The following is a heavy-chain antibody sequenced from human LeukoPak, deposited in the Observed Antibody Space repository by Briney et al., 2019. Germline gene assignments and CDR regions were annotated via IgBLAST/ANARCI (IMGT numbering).Heavy chain of an antibody. J-gene: IGHJ3*02. D-gene: IGHD6-25*01. V-gene: IGHV4-30-4*08. CDR2: IYYSGST. CDR3: ARDRLPNDAFDI. Sequence: PSETLSLTCTVSGGSISSGDYYWSWIRQPPGKGLEWIGYIYYSGSTNYNPSLKSRVTISVDTSKNQFSLKLSSVTAADTAVYYCARDRLPNDAFDIWGQGTMVTVSS. CDR1: GGSISSGDYY.